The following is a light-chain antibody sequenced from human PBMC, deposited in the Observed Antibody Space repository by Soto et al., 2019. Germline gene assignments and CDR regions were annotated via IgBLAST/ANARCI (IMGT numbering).Light chain of an antibody. J-gene: IGKJ1*01. CDR3: QQYNNWPRIT. V-gene: IGKV3-15*01. CDR2: GAS. Sequence: ETVMTQSPATLSVSPGERATLSCRASQSVSSNLAWYQQKPGQAPRLLIYGASTRATGIPARFSGSGSGTEFTLTISSLQSEDFAVYYCQQYNNWPRITFGQGTKVDNK. CDR1: QSVSSN.